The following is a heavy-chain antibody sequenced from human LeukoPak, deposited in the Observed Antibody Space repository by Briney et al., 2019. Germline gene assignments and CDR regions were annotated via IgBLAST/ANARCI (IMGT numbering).Heavy chain of an antibody. J-gene: IGHJ4*02. CDR3: AKDLMTTVTPTVFDH. CDR1: GFTFSNYA. V-gene: IGHV3-23*01. D-gene: IGHD4-17*01. CDR2: ISGSDGST. Sequence: GGFLRLSCAASGFTFSNYAVSWVRQPPGKGPHWVSGISGSDGSTYYADSVKGRFTISRDNSKNTLYLQMNSLSAEDTAVYYCAKDLMTTVTPTVFDHWGQGTLVTVSS.